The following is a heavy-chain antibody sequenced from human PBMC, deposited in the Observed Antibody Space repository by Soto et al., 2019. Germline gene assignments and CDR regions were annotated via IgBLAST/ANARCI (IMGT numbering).Heavy chain of an antibody. CDR1: GFSFSMYW. D-gene: IGHD1-26*01. CDR3: ARHQVGYRVTDY. V-gene: IGHV3-7*01. J-gene: IGHJ4*02. CDR2: IKEDGSQK. Sequence: EVQLVESGGGLVQPGGSLRLSCAASGFSFSMYWMSWVRQAPGKGLEWVANIKEDGSQKYYVDSVKGRFTISRYNAKNSLYLQMNSLRAEDTAVYYCARHQVGYRVTDYWGQGTLVTVSS.